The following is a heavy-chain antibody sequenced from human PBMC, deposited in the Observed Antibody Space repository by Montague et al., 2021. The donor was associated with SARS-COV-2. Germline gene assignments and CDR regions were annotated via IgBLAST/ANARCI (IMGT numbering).Heavy chain of an antibody. V-gene: IGHV6-1*01. CDR1: GDSVSSNSAA. CDR2: TYYRSKWFH. D-gene: IGHD6-19*01. J-gene: IGHJ4*02. Sequence: CAISGDSVSSNSAAWNWIRQSPSRGLEWLGRTYYRSKWFHDYALSVKSRIIINPDTSKNQFSLQLNSVTPEDTAVYYCANFAVSGTTADYWGQGILVTVSS. CDR3: ANFAVSGTTADY.